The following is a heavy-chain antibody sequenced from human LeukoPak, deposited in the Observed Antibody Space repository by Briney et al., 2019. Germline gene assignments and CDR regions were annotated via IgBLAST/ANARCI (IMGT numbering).Heavy chain of an antibody. CDR1: GGSISSGRYS. CDR2: TYYSGST. D-gene: IGHD3-22*01. Sequence: PSDTLSLMCTVSGGSISSGRYSWSWIRQHPGTGLAWNGYTYYSGSTYYNPSLKSRVTISVDTSKSQFSLKLSSVTAADTAVYYCARGFYDSSGYYLGLLDYWGQGTLVTVSS. J-gene: IGHJ4*02. V-gene: IGHV4-31*03. CDR3: ARGFYDSSGYYLGLLDY.